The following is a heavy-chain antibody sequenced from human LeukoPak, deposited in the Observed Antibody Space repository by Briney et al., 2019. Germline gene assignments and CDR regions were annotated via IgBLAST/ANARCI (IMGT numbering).Heavy chain of an antibody. CDR2: ISGNGDEP. CDR3: ARAKPFGY. CDR1: GLTFKNYA. D-gene: IGHD4/OR15-4a*01. V-gene: IGHV3-23*01. J-gene: IGHJ4*02. Sequence: GGSLRLSCAASGLTFKNYAMTWVRQAPGKGLEWVSTISGNGDEPFYADSVKGRFTISRDNSKNTLSLQMNSLRADDTALYYCARAKPFGYWGQGTLVTVSS.